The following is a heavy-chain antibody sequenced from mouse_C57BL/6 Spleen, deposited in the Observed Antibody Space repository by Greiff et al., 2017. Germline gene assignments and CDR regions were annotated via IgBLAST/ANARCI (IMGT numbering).Heavy chain of an antibody. CDR2: IDPSDSYT. J-gene: IGHJ2*01. CDR3: ARGEITGTIDY. V-gene: IGHV1-69*01. CDR1: GYTFTSYW. D-gene: IGHD4-1*01. Sequence: QVQLQQPGAELVMPGASVKLSCKASGYTFTSYWMHWVKQRPGQGLEWIGEIDPSDSYTNYNQQFKGKSTLTVDKSSSTAYMQLSSLTSEDSAVYYCARGEITGTIDYWGQGTTLTVSS.